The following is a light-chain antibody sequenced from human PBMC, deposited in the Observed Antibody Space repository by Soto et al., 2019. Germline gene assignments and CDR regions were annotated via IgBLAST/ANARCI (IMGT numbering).Light chain of an antibody. CDR2: LNSDGSH. J-gene: IGLJ7*01. V-gene: IGLV4-69*01. Sequence: QSVLTQSPSASASLGASVKLTCTLSSGHSSYAIAWHQQQPEKGSRYLMKLNSDGSHSKGDGIPDRFSGSSSGAERYLTISSLQSEDEADYYCQTWGTGIHVFGGGTQLTVL. CDR3: QTWGTGIHV. CDR1: SGHSSYA.